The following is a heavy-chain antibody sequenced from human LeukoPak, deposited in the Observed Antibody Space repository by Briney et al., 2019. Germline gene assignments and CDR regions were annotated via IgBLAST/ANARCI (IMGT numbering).Heavy chain of an antibody. J-gene: IGHJ4*02. CDR3: ARDLGDYDNYFDY. CDR2: IYYSGST. Sequence: PSETLSLICTVSGGSVRSGSYYWRWIPQPPGKGLGWIGYIYYSGSTNYNPSLKSRVTISVDTSKNQFSLKLSTVTAADTAVYYCARDLGDYDNYFDYWGQGTLVTVSS. D-gene: IGHD4-17*01. V-gene: IGHV4-61*01. CDR1: GGSVRSGSYY.